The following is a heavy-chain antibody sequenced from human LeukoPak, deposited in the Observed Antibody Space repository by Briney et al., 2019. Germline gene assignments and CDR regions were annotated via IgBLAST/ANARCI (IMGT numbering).Heavy chain of an antibody. J-gene: IGHJ4*02. CDR2: IYSSGRT. V-gene: IGHV4-61*02. D-gene: IGHD1-26*01. CDR3: ARVVGAIGYFDY. Sequence: SETLSLTCSVSDDSMNSGAYYWSWIRQPAGKGLEWIGRIYSSGRTNYNPSLKNRVTMSVDTSKNQFSLKLSSVTAADTAVYYCARVVGAIGYFDYWGQGTLVTVSS. CDR1: DDSMNSGAYY.